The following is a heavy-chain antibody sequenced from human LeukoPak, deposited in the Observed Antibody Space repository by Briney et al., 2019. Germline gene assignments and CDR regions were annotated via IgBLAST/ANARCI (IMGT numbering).Heavy chain of an antibody. CDR2: IKSKTDGGTT. D-gene: IGHD1-26*01. V-gene: IGHV3-15*01. Sequence: PGGSLRLSCAASGFTFSNAWMSWVRQAPGKGLEWVGRIKSKTDGGTTDYAAPVKGRFTISRDDSKNTLYLQMNSLKTEDTAVYYCTTDLAHLIVGATTAVYWGQGTLVTVSS. CDR3: TTDLAHLIVGATTAVY. J-gene: IGHJ4*02. CDR1: GFTFSNAW.